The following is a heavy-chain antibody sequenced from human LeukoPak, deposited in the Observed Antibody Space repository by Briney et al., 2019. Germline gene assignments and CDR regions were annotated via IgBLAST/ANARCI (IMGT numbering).Heavy chain of an antibody. CDR1: GYSFTSYW. CDR2: IYPGDSDT. CDR3: ARHLSDYDAFDI. V-gene: IGHV5-51*01. J-gene: IGHJ3*02. D-gene: IGHD4-17*01. Sequence: GESLKISCKGSGYSFTSYWIGWVRQMPGKGLGWMGIIYPGDSDTRYSPSFQGQVTISADKAISTAYLQWSSLKASATAMYYCARHLSDYDAFDIWGQGTMVTASS.